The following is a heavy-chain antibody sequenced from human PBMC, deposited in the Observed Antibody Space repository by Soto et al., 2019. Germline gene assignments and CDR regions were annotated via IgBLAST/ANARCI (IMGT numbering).Heavy chain of an antibody. Sequence: QVQLVESGGGVVQPGKSLTLSCVVSGFTFSTYGMHWVRQAPGKGLEWVALISYDGTKRYYAASVKGRVTISRDNSKNTMYLEMNSLRADDTAVYYCAKAPIAVAGSHLHYWGQGTLVIASS. V-gene: IGHV3-30*18. CDR1: GFTFSTYG. CDR3: AKAPIAVAGSHLHY. J-gene: IGHJ4*02. CDR2: ISYDGTKR. D-gene: IGHD6-19*01.